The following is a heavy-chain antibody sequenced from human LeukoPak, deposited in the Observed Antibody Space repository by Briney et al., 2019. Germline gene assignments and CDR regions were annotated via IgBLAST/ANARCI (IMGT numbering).Heavy chain of an antibody. D-gene: IGHD6-19*01. V-gene: IGHV3-48*04. CDR2: ISSSSDTI. Sequence: GGSLRLSCAASGFTFRGYNMNWVRQAPGKGLEWVSYISSSSDTIYYADSVKGRFTISRDNAKNSLYLQMNSLRAEDTAVYYCARDGGSAWFLDYWGQGTLVTVSS. CDR3: ARDGGSAWFLDY. J-gene: IGHJ4*02. CDR1: GFTFRGYN.